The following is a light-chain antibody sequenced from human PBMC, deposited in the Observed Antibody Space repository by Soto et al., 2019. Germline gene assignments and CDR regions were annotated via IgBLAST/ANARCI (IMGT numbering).Light chain of an antibody. J-gene: IGKJ2*01. V-gene: IGKV3-20*01. Sequence: EVELTQSPATLSLSPGERASLSCRASQIVSNNYLAWYQQKPGPSPKLLIFGSSDRDTGIADRCSGSGSGTDFTLTISRLEHEDFSVYYCQQYGSSPPYTFGQGTKLEIK. CDR2: GSS. CDR3: QQYGSSPPYT. CDR1: QIVSNNY.